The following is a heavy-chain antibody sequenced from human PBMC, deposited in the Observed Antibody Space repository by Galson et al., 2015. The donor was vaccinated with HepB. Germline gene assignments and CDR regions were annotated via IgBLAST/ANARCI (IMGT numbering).Heavy chain of an antibody. Sequence: SVKVSCKASGYTFTGYYMHWVRQAPGQGLEWMGWISPNSGGTNYAQKFQGRVTMTRDTSINTAYMELSRLRSDGTAVYYCAATSKAGYCSTTSCWKDVFDIWGQGTMVTVSS. CDR3: AATSKAGYCSTTSCWKDVFDI. J-gene: IGHJ3*02. CDR2: ISPNSGGT. CDR1: GYTFTGYY. V-gene: IGHV1-2*02. D-gene: IGHD2-2*01.